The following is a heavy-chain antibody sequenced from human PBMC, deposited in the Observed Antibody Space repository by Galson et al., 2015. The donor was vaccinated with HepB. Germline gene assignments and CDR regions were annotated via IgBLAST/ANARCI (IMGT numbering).Heavy chain of an antibody. CDR3: AKDREMATPTLGDAFDI. CDR2: ISGSGVTT. CDR1: GFTFSRYA. Sequence: SLRLSCAASGFTFSRYAINWVRQAPGKGLAWVSGISGSGVTTYYADSVKGRFTISRDNSKNTLYLQMNSLRAEDTAVYYCAKDREMATPTLGDAFDIWGQGTMVTVSS. D-gene: IGHD5-24*01. V-gene: IGHV3-23*01. J-gene: IGHJ3*02.